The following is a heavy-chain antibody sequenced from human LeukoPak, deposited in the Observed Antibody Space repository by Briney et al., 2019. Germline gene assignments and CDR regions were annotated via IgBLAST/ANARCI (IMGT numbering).Heavy chain of an antibody. Sequence: ASVKVSCKPSGDSFSYYAIHWVRQAPGQGLEWMGGIIPIFATTNYAQRFQGRVTITTDESTTTAYMELSSLRSEDTAVYYCATASVPGAKEGPFDALDIWGQGTMVTVSS. V-gene: IGHV1-69*05. CDR3: ATASVPGAKEGPFDALDI. J-gene: IGHJ3*02. D-gene: IGHD2-2*01. CDR2: IIPIFATT. CDR1: GDSFSYYA.